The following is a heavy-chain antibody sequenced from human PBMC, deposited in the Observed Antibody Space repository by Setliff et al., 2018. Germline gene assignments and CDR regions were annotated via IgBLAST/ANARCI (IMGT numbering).Heavy chain of an antibody. J-gene: IGHJ6*03. V-gene: IGHV4-4*09. CDR2: IYSSGNI. Sequence: PSETLSLTCTVSGASISSYYWSWIRQPPGEGLEWIGYIYSSGNIKYNPSLKSRVTISLDTSKNQFSLKLSSVTAADTAVYYCARGGGSVLPNYYYFNYMDVWGKGTTVTVSS. D-gene: IGHD2-15*01. CDR3: ARGGGSVLPNYYYFNYMDV. CDR1: GASISSYY.